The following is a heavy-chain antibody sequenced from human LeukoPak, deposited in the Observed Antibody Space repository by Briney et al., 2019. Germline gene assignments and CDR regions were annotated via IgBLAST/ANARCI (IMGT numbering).Heavy chain of an antibody. V-gene: IGHV3-15*01. CDR1: GFTFSNAW. CDR2: IKSKTDGGTT. CDR3: TTDAPPEASPYTAAVRYYYYYGMDV. J-gene: IGHJ6*02. Sequence: PGGSLRLSCAASGFTFSNAWMSWVRQAPGKGLEWVGRIKSKTDGGTTDYAAPAKGRFTISRDDSKNTVYLQLNSLKTEDTAVYYCTTDAPPEASPYTAAVRYYYYYGMDVWGQGTTVTVSS. D-gene: IGHD6-13*01.